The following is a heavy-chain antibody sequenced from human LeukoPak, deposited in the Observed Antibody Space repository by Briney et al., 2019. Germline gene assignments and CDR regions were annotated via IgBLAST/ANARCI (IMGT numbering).Heavy chain of an antibody. CDR3: AREMKYDSSGYYYTNWFDP. CDR1: GFTFSNSG. Sequence: GGSLRLSCVASGFTFSNSGMHWVRQTPGKGLEWVAVISYDETNKNYADSVKGRFTISRDNSKNTLYLQMNSLRAEDTAVYYCAREMKYDSSGYYYTNWFDPWGQGTLVTVSS. D-gene: IGHD3-22*01. J-gene: IGHJ5*02. V-gene: IGHV3-30*03. CDR2: ISYDETNK.